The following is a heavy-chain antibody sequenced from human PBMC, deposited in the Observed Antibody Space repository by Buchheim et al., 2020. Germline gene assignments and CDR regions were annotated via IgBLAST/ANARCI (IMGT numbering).Heavy chain of an antibody. V-gene: IGHV4-39*01. J-gene: IGHJ6*02. D-gene: IGHD6-13*01. CDR2: IYYTWST. CDR3: ARRSSSWSPYGMDV. Sequence: QLQLQESGPGLVKPSETLSLTCTVSGGSISSSSYYWGWIRQPPGQGLEWIGSIYYTWSTYYNPSLKSRVTISVDTSKNQFSLKLSSVTAADTDVYYCARRSSSWSPYGMDVWGQGTT. CDR1: GGSISSSSYY.